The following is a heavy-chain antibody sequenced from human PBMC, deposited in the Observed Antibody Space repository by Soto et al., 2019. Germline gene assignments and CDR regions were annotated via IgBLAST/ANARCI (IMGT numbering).Heavy chain of an antibody. V-gene: IGHV3-48*01. D-gene: IGHD2-2*01. CDR2: ISSGSSTI. J-gene: IGHJ6*03. CDR3: TRSAYMDV. CDR1: GFTFSSYS. Sequence: PGGSLRLSCAASGFTFSSYSMNWVRQAPGKGLEWVSYISSGSSTIYYADSVKGRFTISRGNAKNSLYLQMDSLRAEDTAVYYATRSAYMDVWGTGTTVTAP.